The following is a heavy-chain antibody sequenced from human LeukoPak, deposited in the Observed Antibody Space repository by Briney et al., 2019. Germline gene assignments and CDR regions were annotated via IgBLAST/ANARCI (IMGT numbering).Heavy chain of an antibody. D-gene: IGHD4-17*01. Sequence: GGSLRLSCAASGFTFSSYGMHWVRQAPGKGLEWVAVIWYDGSNKYYADSVKGRFTISRDNSKNTLYLQMNSLRAEDTAVHYCARDSSTVTTGAGYWGQGTLVTVSS. J-gene: IGHJ4*02. V-gene: IGHV3-33*01. CDR2: IWYDGSNK. CDR3: ARDSSTVTTGAGY. CDR1: GFTFSSYG.